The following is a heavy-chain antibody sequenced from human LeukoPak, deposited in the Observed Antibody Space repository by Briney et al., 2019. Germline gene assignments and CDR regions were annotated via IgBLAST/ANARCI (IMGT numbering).Heavy chain of an antibody. CDR2: IQYDGSDK. Sequence: PGGSLRLSCAASGFTFRGSGMHWVRQAPGKGLEWVTFIQYDGSDKYYADSVKGRFTISRDNSKNTLYLQMNSLRGEDTAVYYCAKSGTFDYWGQGTLVTVSS. CDR3: AKSGTFDY. V-gene: IGHV3-30*02. J-gene: IGHJ4*02. D-gene: IGHD1-26*01. CDR1: GFTFRGSG.